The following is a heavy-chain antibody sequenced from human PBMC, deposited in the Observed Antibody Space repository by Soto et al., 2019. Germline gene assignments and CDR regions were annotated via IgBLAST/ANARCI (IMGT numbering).Heavy chain of an antibody. CDR1: GYSFTRYW. J-gene: IGHJ4*02. CDR2: IYPGDSDT. Sequence: GDALKSSCEGSGYSFTRYWIGWVRQMPGKGLEWMGIIYPGDSDTRYSPSFQGQVTISADKSISTAYLQWSSLKASDTAMYYCARHGGGYYDDLDYWGQGTLVTVSS. D-gene: IGHD3-22*01. V-gene: IGHV5-51*01. CDR3: ARHGGGYYDDLDY.